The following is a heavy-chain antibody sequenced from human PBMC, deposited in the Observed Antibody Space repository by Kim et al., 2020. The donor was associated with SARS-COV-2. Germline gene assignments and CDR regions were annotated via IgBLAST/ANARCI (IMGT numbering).Heavy chain of an antibody. D-gene: IGHD6-19*01. J-gene: IGHJ4*02. Sequence: GGSLRLSCAASGFTFSSYSMNWVRQAPGKGLEWVSYISSSSSTIYYADSVKGRFTISRDNAKNSLYLQMNSLRAEDTAVYYCASEKTVAGIMYYFDYWGQGTLVTVSS. CDR3: ASEKTVAGIMYYFDY. CDR2: ISSSSSTI. CDR1: GFTFSSYS. V-gene: IGHV3-48*04.